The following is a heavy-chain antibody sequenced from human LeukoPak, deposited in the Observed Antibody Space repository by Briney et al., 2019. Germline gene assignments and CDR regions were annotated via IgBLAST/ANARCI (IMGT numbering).Heavy chain of an antibody. V-gene: IGHV4-59*01. D-gene: IGHD5-24*01. J-gene: IGHJ4*02. CDR1: GGSISSYY. Sequence: SETLSLTCTVSGGSISSYYWSWIRQAPGKGLEWIGYIYYSGSTNYNPSLKSRVTISVDTSKNQFSLKLSSVTAADTAVYYCARGRDRDGYNSPWGQGTLVTVSS. CDR3: ARGRDRDGYNSP. CDR2: IYYSGST.